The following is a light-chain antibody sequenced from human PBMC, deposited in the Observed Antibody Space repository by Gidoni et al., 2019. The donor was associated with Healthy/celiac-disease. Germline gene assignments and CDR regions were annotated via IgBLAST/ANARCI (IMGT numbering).Light chain of an antibody. CDR2: LGS. Sequence: DIVMTQSPLSLPVTPGEPASISCRSSQSLLHSNGYNYLDWYLQKPGQSPQLLIYLGSNRASGVPDRFSGSGSGTEFTLKISRVEAEDVGVYYCMQALQTPPSFXGXTKVEIK. J-gene: IGKJ4*01. V-gene: IGKV2-28*01. CDR3: MQALQTPPS. CDR1: QSLLHSNGYNY.